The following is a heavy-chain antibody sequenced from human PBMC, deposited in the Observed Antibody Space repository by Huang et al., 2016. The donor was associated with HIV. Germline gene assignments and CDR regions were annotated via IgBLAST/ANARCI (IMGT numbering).Heavy chain of an antibody. CDR1: GYTFSNYD. D-gene: IGHD2-15*01. CDR2: MNPNRGNT. Sequence: QVQLVQSGAEVKKPGASVKVSCKASGYTFSNYDINWGRKAPGQGLEWMGWMNPNRGNTGYARKFQGRVTMTRSTSISTAYMELSRLRFEDTAVYYCATLPPVNYGRSGGRVRDYWGQGSLVTVSS. V-gene: IGHV1-8*01. J-gene: IGHJ4*02. CDR3: ATLPPVNYGRSGGRVRDY.